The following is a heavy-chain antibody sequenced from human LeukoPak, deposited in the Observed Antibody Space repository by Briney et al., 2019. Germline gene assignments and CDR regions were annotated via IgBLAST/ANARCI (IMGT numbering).Heavy chain of an antibody. CDR3: AKDRPTGGAVAGKIDY. CDR2: IRYDGSNK. CDR1: GFSFSSYG. J-gene: IGHJ4*02. V-gene: IGHV3-30*02. D-gene: IGHD6-19*01. Sequence: GGSLRLSCAASGFSFSSYGMHWVRQAPGKGLEWVAFIRYDGSNKYYADSVKGRFTISRDNSKNTLYLQMNSLRAEDTAVYYRAKDRPTGGAVAGKIDYWGQGTLVTVSS.